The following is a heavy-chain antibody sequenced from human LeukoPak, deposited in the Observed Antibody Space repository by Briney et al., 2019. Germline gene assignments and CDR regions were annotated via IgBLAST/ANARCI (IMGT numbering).Heavy chain of an antibody. Sequence: SETLSLTCTVSGGSMSGFFWTWIRQPPGRELEWMGYIYCSGSSTKYNPSPKSRVTISVDTSKSQFSLNLDSATAADTAVYYCARTSRHFYGSGTNLTPWPAGMDVWGQGTTVTVSS. J-gene: IGHJ6*02. CDR2: IYCSGSST. V-gene: IGHV4-59*01. CDR3: ARTSRHFYGSGTNLTPWPAGMDV. CDR1: GGSMSGFF. D-gene: IGHD3-10*01.